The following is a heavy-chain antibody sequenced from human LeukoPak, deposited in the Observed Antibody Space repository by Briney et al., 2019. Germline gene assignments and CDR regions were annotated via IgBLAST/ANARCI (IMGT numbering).Heavy chain of an antibody. J-gene: IGHJ6*02. Sequence: SETLSLTCAVYGGSFSGYYWSWIRQPPGKGLEWIGEINHSGSTNYNPSLKSRVTISVDTSKNQFSLKLSSVTAADTAVYYCARDTYGGSGMNRYYYYGMDVWGQGTTVTVSS. V-gene: IGHV4-34*01. D-gene: IGHD3-10*01. CDR3: ARDTYGGSGMNRYYYYGMDV. CDR1: GGSFSGYY. CDR2: INHSGST.